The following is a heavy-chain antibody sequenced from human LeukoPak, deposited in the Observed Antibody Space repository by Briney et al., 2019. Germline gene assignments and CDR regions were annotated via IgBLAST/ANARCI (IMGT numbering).Heavy chain of an antibody. CDR2: IYSGGST. CDR3: ARDGRYSSFDY. D-gene: IGHD6-13*01. V-gene: IGHV3-66*01. Sequence: GGSLRLSCAASGFTISSNYMSWVRQAPGKGLEWVSVIYSGGSTYYADSVKGRFTISSDSSKNTLNLQMNSLRAEDTAVYYCARDGRYSSFDYWGQGTLVTVSS. J-gene: IGHJ4*02. CDR1: GFTISSNY.